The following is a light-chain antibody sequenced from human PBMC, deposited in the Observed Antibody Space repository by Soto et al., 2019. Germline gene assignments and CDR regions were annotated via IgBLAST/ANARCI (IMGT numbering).Light chain of an antibody. V-gene: IGLV9-49*01. J-gene: IGLJ2*01. Sequence: QSVLTQPPSASASLGASVTLTCTLSSGYSNYKVDWYQQRPGKGPRFVMRVGTGGIVGAKGDGIPDRFSVLGSGLNRFLIIKNIQEEDESDYLWGADHGSGSKFVVVFGGGTKLTVL. CDR2: VGTGGIVG. CDR3: GADHGSGSKFVVV. CDR1: SGYSNYK.